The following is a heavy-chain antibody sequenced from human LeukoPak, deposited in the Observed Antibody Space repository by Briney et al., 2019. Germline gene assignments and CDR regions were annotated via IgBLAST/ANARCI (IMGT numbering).Heavy chain of an antibody. D-gene: IGHD1-1*01. CDR3: ATKAQLIRRALDS. V-gene: IGHV1-24*01. J-gene: IGHJ4*02. CDR1: GYTLSELS. CDR2: FDPEDVET. Sequence: ASVEVSCRVSGYTLSELSMHWVRPAPGKGLEWMGGFDPEDVETIYAQKFQGRVTMTEDTSTDTAYMELRSLRSEDTAVYFCATKAQLIRRALDSWGQGTQVTVSS.